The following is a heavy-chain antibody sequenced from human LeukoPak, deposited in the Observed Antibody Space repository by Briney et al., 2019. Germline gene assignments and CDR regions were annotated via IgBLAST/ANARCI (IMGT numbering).Heavy chain of an antibody. V-gene: IGHV3-21*01. CDR3: ARSRSGTYYNADV. CDR1: GFTFSTYN. J-gene: IGHJ6*04. Sequence: GGSLRLSCAASGFTFSTYNMNWVRQAPGKGLEWVSSISSSSDYIHYADSVKGRFTISRDNSLYLQMNSLRAEDTAVYYCARSRSGTYYNADVWGKGTTVTISS. D-gene: IGHD3-10*01. CDR2: ISSSSDYI.